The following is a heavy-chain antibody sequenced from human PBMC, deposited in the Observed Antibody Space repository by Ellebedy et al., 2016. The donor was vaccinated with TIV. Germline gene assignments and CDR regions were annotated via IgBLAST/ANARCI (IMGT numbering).Heavy chain of an antibody. V-gene: IGHV3-49*03. CDR2: IRSKAYGGTT. Sequence: GGSLRLSXTASGFTFGDYAMSWFRQAPGKGLEWVGFIRSKAYGGTTEYAASVKGRFTISRDDSKSIAYLQMNSLKTEDTAVYYCTRDVGWGFPGIAVSNYGMDVWGQGTTVTVSS. D-gene: IGHD6-19*01. J-gene: IGHJ6*02. CDR1: GFTFGDYA. CDR3: TRDVGWGFPGIAVSNYGMDV.